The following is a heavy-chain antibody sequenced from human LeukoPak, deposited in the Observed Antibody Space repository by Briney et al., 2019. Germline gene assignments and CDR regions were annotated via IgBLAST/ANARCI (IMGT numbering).Heavy chain of an antibody. CDR1: GGSISSYY. J-gene: IGHJ4*02. V-gene: IGHV4-59*01. CDR2: IYYSGST. CDR3: ARDTCSGGTCYYDY. D-gene: IGHD2-15*01. Sequence: SETLSLTCTVSGGSISSYYWSWIRQPPGKGLEWIGYIYYSGSTNYNPSLKSRVTISVDTSKNQFSLKLSSVTAADTAVYYCARDTCSGGTCYYDYWGQGTLVTVSS.